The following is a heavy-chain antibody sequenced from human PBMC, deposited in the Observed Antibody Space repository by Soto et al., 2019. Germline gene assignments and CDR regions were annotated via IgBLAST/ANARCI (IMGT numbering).Heavy chain of an antibody. CDR3: ARDLLGYCSSTSCPGWFDP. V-gene: IGHV4-31*03. CDR1: CGSISSGGYY. D-gene: IGHD2-2*01. CDR2: IYYSGST. Sequence: SETLSLTCTVSCGSISSGGYYWSWIRQHPGKGLEWIGYIYYSGSTYYNPSLKSRVTISVDTSKNQFSLKLSSVTAADTAVYYCARDLLGYCSSTSCPGWFDPWGQGTLVTVSS. J-gene: IGHJ5*02.